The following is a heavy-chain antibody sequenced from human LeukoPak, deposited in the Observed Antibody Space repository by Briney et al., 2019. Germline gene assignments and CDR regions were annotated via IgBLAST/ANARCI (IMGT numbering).Heavy chain of an antibody. D-gene: IGHD6-19*01. V-gene: IGHV3-21*01. J-gene: IGHJ4*02. Sequence: GGSLRLSCAASEFTFSSYSMNWVRQAPGKGLEWVSSISFSSSYIYYADSVKGRFTISRDNAKNSLYLQMNSLRTEDTAVYYCARGPSSGWGTFDYWGQGTLVTVSS. CDR2: ISFSSSYI. CDR1: EFTFSSYS. CDR3: ARGPSSGWGTFDY.